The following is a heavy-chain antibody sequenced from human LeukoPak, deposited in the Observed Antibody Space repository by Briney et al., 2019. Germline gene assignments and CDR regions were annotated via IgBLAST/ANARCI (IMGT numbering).Heavy chain of an antibody. V-gene: IGHV4-59*01. CDR1: GGSISSYY. CDR3: ARSVGSERDFDY. J-gene: IGHJ4*02. Sequence: SETLSLTCTVSGGSISSYYWSWVRQPPGKGLEWVGCIYYSGGTNYNPSLKSRVTISVDTSKNQFSLKLSSVTAADTAVYYCARSVGSERDFDYWGQGTLVTVSS. CDR2: IYYSGGT. D-gene: IGHD1-26*01.